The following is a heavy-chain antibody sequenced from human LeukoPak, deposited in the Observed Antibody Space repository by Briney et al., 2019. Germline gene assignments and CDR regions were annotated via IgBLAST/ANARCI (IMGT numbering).Heavy chain of an antibody. J-gene: IGHJ4*02. CDR2: ISPSGSTI. CDR3: ARSPVRHYETDC. V-gene: IGHV3-48*03. CDR1: GFTFSTYE. D-gene: IGHD3-22*01. Sequence: GGSLRLSCAASGFTFSTYEMSWVRQAPGNGLEWVSYISPSGSTIHYADSVKGRFSISRDNAKNSLYLQMNSLRAEDTAVYYCARSPVRHYETDCWGQGTLVTVSS.